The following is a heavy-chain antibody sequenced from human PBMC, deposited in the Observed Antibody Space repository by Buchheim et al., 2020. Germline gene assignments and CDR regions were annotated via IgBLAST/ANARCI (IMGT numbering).Heavy chain of an antibody. J-gene: IGHJ2*01. CDR1: GFTFSGYW. V-gene: IGHV3-7*01. Sequence: EVQLVEYGGGSVQPGGSLRLSCATSGFTFSGYWMSWVRQAPGRGLEWVANINKDGSETYYVDSVRGRFTISRDNTKNSLYLQMNSLRAEDTAVYYCARLSTVTNERVYWYFDLWGRGTL. CDR3: ARLSTVTNERVYWYFDL. D-gene: IGHD4-17*01. CDR2: INKDGSET.